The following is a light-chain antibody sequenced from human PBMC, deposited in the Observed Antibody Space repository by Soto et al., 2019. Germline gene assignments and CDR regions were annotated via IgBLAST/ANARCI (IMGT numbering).Light chain of an antibody. CDR2: EVS. CDR3: SSYTGGNTSWI. Sequence: QSALTQPASVSGSPGQSITISCTGTSSDIGAYNYVSWYQQHPGKAPKVIIFEVSNRPSGVSNRFSGSKSGNTASLTISGLQPEDEADYPGSSYTGGNTSWIFGGGTKLTVL. CDR1: SSDIGAYNY. J-gene: IGLJ3*02. V-gene: IGLV2-14*01.